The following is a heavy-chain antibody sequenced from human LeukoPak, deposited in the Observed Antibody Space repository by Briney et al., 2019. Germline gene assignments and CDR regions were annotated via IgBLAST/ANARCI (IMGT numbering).Heavy chain of an antibody. CDR3: AKVGYYNSGWIDY. D-gene: IGHD3-22*01. Sequence: GGSLRLSCAASGFTFGTYGMSWVRQAPGKGLEWVSSISGSGDRTHYADSVKGRFTISRDNSRNTLYLQMNSLRAEDTAVYYCAKVGYYNSGWIDYWGQGTLVTVSS. CDR2: ISGSGDRT. V-gene: IGHV3-23*01. J-gene: IGHJ4*02. CDR1: GFTFGTYG.